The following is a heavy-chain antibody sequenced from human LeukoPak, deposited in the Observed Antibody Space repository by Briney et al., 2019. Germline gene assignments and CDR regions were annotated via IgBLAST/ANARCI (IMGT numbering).Heavy chain of an antibody. Sequence: SETLSLTCAVYGGSFSGYYGSWIRQPPGKGLEWVGEINHSRSTNYNPSVKSRHTISVDTSKNQFSLKLSSVPAADTAVYYCARGVLTVTTVCSYFDYWGQGTLVTVSS. D-gene: IGHD4-17*01. V-gene: IGHV4-34*01. CDR2: INHSRST. J-gene: IGHJ4*02. CDR3: ARGVLTVTTVCSYFDY. CDR1: GGSFSGYY.